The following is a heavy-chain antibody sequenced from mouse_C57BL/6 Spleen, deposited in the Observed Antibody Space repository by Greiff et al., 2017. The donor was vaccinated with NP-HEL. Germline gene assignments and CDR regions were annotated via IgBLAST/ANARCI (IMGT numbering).Heavy chain of an antibody. CDR2: IHPNSGST. V-gene: IGHV1-64*01. CDR1: GYTFTSYW. D-gene: IGHD1-1*01. Sequence: VKLQQPGAELVKPGASVKLSCKASGYTFTSYWMHWVKQRPGQGLEWIGMIHPNSGSTNYNEKFKSKATLTVDISSSTAYMQLSSLTSEDSAVYYCARSHYYGSSVGFDYWGQGTTLTVSS. CDR3: ARSHYYGSSVGFDY. J-gene: IGHJ2*01.